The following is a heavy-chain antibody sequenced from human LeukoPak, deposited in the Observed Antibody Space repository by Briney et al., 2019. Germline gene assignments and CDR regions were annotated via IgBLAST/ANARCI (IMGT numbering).Heavy chain of an antibody. V-gene: IGHV3-30*04. CDR1: GFTFNSYA. Sequence: GGSLRLSCAASGFTFNSYAMNWVRQAPGKGLEWVAVISYDGSNKYYADSVKGRFTISRDNSKNTLYLQMNSLRAEDTAVYYCARDWGYYDSSGSNWFDPWGQGTLVTVSS. J-gene: IGHJ5*02. CDR2: ISYDGSNK. D-gene: IGHD3-22*01. CDR3: ARDWGYYDSSGSNWFDP.